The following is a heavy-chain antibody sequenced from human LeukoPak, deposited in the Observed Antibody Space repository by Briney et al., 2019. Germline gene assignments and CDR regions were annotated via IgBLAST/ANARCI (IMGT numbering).Heavy chain of an antibody. J-gene: IGHJ4*02. V-gene: IGHV4-59*08. Sequence: PSETLSLTCTVSGGSISSYYWSWIRQPPGKGLEWIGYIYYSGSTNYNPSLKSRVTISVDTSKNQFSLKLNSVTAADTAVYYCARGLWLQDYWGQGTLVTVSS. CDR1: GGSISSYY. CDR2: IYYSGST. CDR3: ARGLWLQDY. D-gene: IGHD5-24*01.